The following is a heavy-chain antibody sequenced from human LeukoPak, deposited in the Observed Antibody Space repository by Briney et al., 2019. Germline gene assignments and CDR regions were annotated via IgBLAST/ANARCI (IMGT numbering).Heavy chain of an antibody. D-gene: IGHD6-19*01. CDR1: GYTFTSYG. J-gene: IGHJ6*02. V-gene: IGHV1-18*01. Sequence: ASVKVSCKASGYTFTSYGISWVRQAPGQGLEYMGYISAYNGNTNYAHNVQGRLTMTTDTSTTTVYMELRSLRSDDTAVYYCARLYSSGWPLECMDVWGQGTTVTVSS. CDR3: ARLYSSGWPLECMDV. CDR2: ISAYNGNT.